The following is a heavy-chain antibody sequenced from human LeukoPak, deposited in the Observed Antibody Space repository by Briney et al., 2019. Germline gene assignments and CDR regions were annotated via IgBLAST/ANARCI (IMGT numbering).Heavy chain of an antibody. CDR2: IYTSGST. D-gene: IGHD3-10*01. V-gene: IGHV4-4*07. Sequence: PSETLSLTCTVSGGSISSYYWSWIRQPAGKGLEWIGRIYTSGSTNYNPSLKSRVTISVDKSKNQFSLKLSSVTAADTAVYYCAGKDYYGSGSYFYWGQGTLVTVSS. CDR1: GGSISSYY. CDR3: AGKDYYGSGSYFY. J-gene: IGHJ4*02.